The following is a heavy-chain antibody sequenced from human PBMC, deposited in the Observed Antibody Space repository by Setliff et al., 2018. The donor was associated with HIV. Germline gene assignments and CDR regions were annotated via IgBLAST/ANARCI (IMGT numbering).Heavy chain of an antibody. J-gene: IGHJ4*02. V-gene: IGHV4-59*01. CDR3: ARGGENYYDSSGSKIFDY. CDR1: GGSISSYY. D-gene: IGHD3-22*01. Sequence: SETLSLTCTVPGGSISSYYWSWIRQPPGKGLEWIGYIYYSGSTNYNPSLKSRVTTSVDTSKNQFSLKLSSVTAADTAVYYCARGGENYYDSSGSKIFDYWGQGTLVTVSS. CDR2: IYYSGST.